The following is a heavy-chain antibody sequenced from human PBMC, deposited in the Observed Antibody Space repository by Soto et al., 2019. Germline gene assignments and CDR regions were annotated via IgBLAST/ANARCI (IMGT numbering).Heavy chain of an antibody. CDR1: DGYISSYH. CDR3: ARDYYGSGSYFDP. CDR2: IYYSGST. V-gene: IGHV4-59*01. Sequence: SETQSHTYTVFDGYISSYHWRWIRQPPGKGLEWIGYIYYSGSTNYNPSLKSRVTISVDTSKNQFSLKLSSVTAADTAVYYCARDYYGSGSYFDPWGQGTLVTVS. D-gene: IGHD3-10*01. J-gene: IGHJ5*02.